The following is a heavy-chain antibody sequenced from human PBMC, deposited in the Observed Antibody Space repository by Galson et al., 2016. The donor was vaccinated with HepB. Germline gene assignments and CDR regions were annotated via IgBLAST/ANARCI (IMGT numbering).Heavy chain of an antibody. CDR2: ISYHGGXD. Sequence: SLXXSCAASGXXFSXXXMHXXXQAXGKGLEXVAVISYHGGXDYYADXVRGRFTISRENSRNTLYLQMNSLRLDDTGVFYFIACISSGCYANGLNVWGQGXRVTVSS. J-gene: IGHJ6*02. V-gene: IGHV3-30*03. D-gene: IGHD6-19*01. CDR1: GXXFSXXX. CDR3: IACISSGCYANGLNV.